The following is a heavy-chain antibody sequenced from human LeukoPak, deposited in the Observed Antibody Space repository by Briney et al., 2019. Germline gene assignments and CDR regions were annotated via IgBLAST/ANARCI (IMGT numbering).Heavy chain of an antibody. CDR1: GFTFSSHA. D-gene: IGHD3-10*01. V-gene: IGHV3-30-3*01. J-gene: IGHJ4*02. CDR3: ARDLRGSDVYYFDY. Sequence: GGSLRLSCAASGFTFSSHAMHWVRQAPGKGLEWVAVLSHDGGKKYYADSVKGRFTISRDNSKNTLYLQMNSLRGEDTAVYYCARDLRGSDVYYFDYWGQGTLVTVSS. CDR2: LSHDGGKK.